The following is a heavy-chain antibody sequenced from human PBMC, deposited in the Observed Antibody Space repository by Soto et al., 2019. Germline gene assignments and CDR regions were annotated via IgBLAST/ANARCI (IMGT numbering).Heavy chain of an antibody. J-gene: IGHJ6*02. Sequence: SETLSLTCIFSGGSISSKSYSLGWIRQPPGKGLEWIGTFYYSENTYYNPSLKSRVTISVDTSKNQFSLKLSSVTAADTAVYYCAKLAGYCSGNSCHGDYAMDVWGQGTTVTVSS. CDR2: FYYSENT. CDR3: AKLAGYCSGNSCHGDYAMDV. CDR1: GGSISSKSYS. D-gene: IGHD2-2*01. V-gene: IGHV4-39*01.